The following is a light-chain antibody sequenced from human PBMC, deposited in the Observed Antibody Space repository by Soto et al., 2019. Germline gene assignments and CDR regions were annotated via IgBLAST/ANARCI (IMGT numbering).Light chain of an antibody. J-gene: IGKJ2*01. Sequence: EIVLTQSPATLSLSPGERATLSCRASPSVSSYLAWYQHKPGQAPRLLIYDASNRSTSIPARFSGSGSGTDFTLTISSLEPEDFAVYYCQQRSNWPPMYTFGQGTKLEIK. V-gene: IGKV3-11*01. CDR3: QQRSNWPPMYT. CDR2: DAS. CDR1: PSVSSY.